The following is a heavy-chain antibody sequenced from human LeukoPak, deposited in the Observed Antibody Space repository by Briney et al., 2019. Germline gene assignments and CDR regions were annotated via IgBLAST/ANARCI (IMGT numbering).Heavy chain of an antibody. Sequence: ASETLSLTCAVSGYSISSGYYWSWIRQPPGKGLEWIGYIYYSGSTNYNPSLKSRVTISVDTSKNQFSLKLSSVTAADTAVYYCARYRNEALFAFDIWGQGTMVTVSS. J-gene: IGHJ3*02. V-gene: IGHV4-61*01. D-gene: IGHD3-16*02. CDR3: ARYRNEALFAFDI. CDR1: GYSISSGYY. CDR2: IYYSGST.